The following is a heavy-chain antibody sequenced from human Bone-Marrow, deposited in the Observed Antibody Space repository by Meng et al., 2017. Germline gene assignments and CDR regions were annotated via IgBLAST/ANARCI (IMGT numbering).Heavy chain of an antibody. CDR2: IRSKAYGGTT. CDR1: GFTFGDYA. D-gene: IGHD3-10*01. CDR3: TRGSKALRDFDY. Sequence: GESLKISCTASGFTFGDYAMSWFRQAPGKGLEWVGFIRSKAYGGTTEYAASVKGRFTISRDDSKSIAYLQMNSLKTEDTAVYYCTRGSKALRDFDYWVQGTLVTVSS. J-gene: IGHJ4*02. V-gene: IGHV3-49*03.